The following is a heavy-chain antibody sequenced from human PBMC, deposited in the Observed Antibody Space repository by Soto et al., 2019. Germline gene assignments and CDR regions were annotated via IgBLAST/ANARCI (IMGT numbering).Heavy chain of an antibody. CDR2: IKHSGST. CDR1: GGSFSGYY. CDR3: ARKLLWFGQNWFDP. V-gene: IGHV4-34*01. J-gene: IGHJ5*02. Sequence: SETLSLTCAVYGGSFSGYYWSWIRQPPGKGLEWIGEIKHSGSTNYNPSLKSRVTISVDTSKNQFSLKLSSVTAADTAVYYCARKLLWFGQNWFDPWGQGTLVTVSS. D-gene: IGHD3-10*01.